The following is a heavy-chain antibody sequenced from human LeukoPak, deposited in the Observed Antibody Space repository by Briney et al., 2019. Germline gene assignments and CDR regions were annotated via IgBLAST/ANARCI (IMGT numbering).Heavy chain of an antibody. Sequence: PGGSLRLSCAASGFTFSTYGMNWVRQAPGKGLEWVSGVSPSGDITYYADSVKGRFTISRDTSKNTLYLQMISLRAEDTAVYYCARGPKGIVVVTATRRGYFDYWGQGTLVTVSS. CDR3: ARGPKGIVVVTATRRGYFDY. CDR1: GFTFSTYG. D-gene: IGHD2-21*02. V-gene: IGHV3-23*01. J-gene: IGHJ4*02. CDR2: VSPSGDIT.